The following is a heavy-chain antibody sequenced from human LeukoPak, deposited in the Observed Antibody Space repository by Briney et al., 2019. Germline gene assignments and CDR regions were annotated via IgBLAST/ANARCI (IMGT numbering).Heavy chain of an antibody. CDR3: AKFGSRLRAYYYYMDA. Sequence: GGSLRLSCAASGFTFRSYTMSWVRQAPGKGLEWVSVISGSGGNTYYADPVKGRFTISRDNSKNTLYLQMNSLRVEDTAVYYCAKFGSRLRAYYYYMDAWGKGTTATISS. CDR1: GFTFRSYT. D-gene: IGHD3-10*01. V-gene: IGHV3-23*01. CDR2: ISGSGGNT. J-gene: IGHJ6*03.